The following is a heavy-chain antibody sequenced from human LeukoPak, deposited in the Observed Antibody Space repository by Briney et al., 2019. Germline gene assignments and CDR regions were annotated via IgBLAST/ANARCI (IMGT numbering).Heavy chain of an antibody. CDR2: INPNSGGT. CDR3: ARTMIIVVVPAAMSGGFDY. J-gene: IGHJ4*02. V-gene: IGHV1-2*02. CDR1: GYAFTGYY. D-gene: IGHD2-2*01. Sequence: ASVKVSCKASGYAFTGYYMHWVRQAPGQGLEWMGWINPNSGGTNYAQKFQGRVTMTRDTSISTAYMELSRLRSDDTAVYYCARTMIIVVVPAAMSGGFDYWGQGTLVTVSS.